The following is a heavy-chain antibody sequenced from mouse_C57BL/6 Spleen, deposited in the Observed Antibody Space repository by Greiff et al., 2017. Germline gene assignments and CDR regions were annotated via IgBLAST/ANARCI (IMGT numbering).Heavy chain of an antibody. CDR1: GYSFTDYN. Sequence: VHVKQSGPELVKPGASVKISCKASGYSFTDYNMNWVKQSNGKSLEWIGVINPNYGTTSYNQKFKGKATLTVDQSSSTAYMQLNSLTSEDSAVYYCARSDSSGYLYYFDYWGQGTTLTVSS. CDR2: INPNYGTT. CDR3: ARSDSSGYLYYFDY. J-gene: IGHJ2*01. D-gene: IGHD3-2*02. V-gene: IGHV1-39*01.